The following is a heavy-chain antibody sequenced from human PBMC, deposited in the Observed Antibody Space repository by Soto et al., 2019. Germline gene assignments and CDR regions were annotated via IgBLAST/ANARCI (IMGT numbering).Heavy chain of an antibody. D-gene: IGHD3-22*01. Sequence: EVQLVESGGGLVKPGGSLRLSCATSGFTFSHYSINWVRQAPGKGLEWVASISSGGSFIYYADSVKGRFTVSRDNAENSLSLQMNSLRAEDTAVYYCARLNGNYYDSSGYHWYYYGMDVWGQGTTVIVSS. CDR1: GFTFSHYS. J-gene: IGHJ6*02. CDR2: ISSGGSFI. V-gene: IGHV3-21*01. CDR3: ARLNGNYYDSSGYHWYYYGMDV.